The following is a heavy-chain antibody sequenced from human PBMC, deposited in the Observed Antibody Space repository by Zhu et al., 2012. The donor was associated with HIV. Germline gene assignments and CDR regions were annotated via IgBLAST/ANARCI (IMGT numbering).Heavy chain of an antibody. CDR1: GGSFSGYY. CDR2: INHSGST. V-gene: IGHV4-34*01. J-gene: IGHJ3*02. D-gene: IGHD3-22*01. Sequence: QVHLQQWGAGLLKPSETLSLTCAVYGGSFSGYYWNWIRQPPGKGLEWIGEINHSGSTNYNPSLKSRVTISVDTSKNQFSLKLSSVTAADTAVYYCASLDYYDNGGYYYAAFDIWGQGTMVTVSS. CDR3: ASLDYYDNGGYYYAAFDI.